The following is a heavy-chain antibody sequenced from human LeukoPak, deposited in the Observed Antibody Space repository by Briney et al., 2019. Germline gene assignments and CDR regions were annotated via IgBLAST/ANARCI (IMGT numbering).Heavy chain of an antibody. J-gene: IGHJ3*02. V-gene: IGHV1-2*02. D-gene: IGHD3/OR15-3a*01. CDR1: GYTFTGYY. CDR3: ARGWLAWLLEWGDAFDI. CDR2: INPNSGGT. Sequence: ASVKVSCKASGYTFTGYYMHWVRQAPGQGPEWMGWINPNSGGTNYAQKLQGRVTMTRDTSISTAYMELSSLRSDDTAVYYCARGWLAWLLEWGDAFDIWGQGTMVTVSS.